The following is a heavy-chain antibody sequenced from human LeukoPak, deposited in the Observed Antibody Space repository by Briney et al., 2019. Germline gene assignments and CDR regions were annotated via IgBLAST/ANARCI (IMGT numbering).Heavy chain of an antibody. CDR3: ASRPADTTWYGVFDY. V-gene: IGHV4-59*11. CDR1: GASIDSHY. J-gene: IGHJ4*02. D-gene: IGHD3-10*01. Sequence: KASETLPLTCSVSGASIDSHYWSWIRQSPGKGLEWIGYVFNGGSTNYNPSLNSRVTMSLDTSRAQFSLRLSSVTAADTAIYYCASRPADTTWYGVFDYWSQGTLVTVSS. CDR2: VFNGGST.